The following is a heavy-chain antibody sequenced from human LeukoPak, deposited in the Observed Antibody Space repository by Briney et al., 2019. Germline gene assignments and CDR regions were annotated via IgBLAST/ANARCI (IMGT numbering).Heavy chain of an antibody. J-gene: IGHJ6*02. CDR1: GYTFTGYY. D-gene: IGHD6-13*01. Sequence: ASVKVSCKASGYTFTGYYMHWVRQAPGQGLEWMGWINPNSGDTNYAQKFQGRVTMTRDTSISTAYMELSSLRSEDTAVYYCARSMQLAPQTYYYGMDVWGQGTTVTVSS. V-gene: IGHV1-2*02. CDR2: INPNSGDT. CDR3: ARSMQLAPQTYYYGMDV.